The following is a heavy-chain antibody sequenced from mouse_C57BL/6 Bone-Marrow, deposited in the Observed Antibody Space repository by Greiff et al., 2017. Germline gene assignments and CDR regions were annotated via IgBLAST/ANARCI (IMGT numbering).Heavy chain of an antibody. CDR2: ISSGSSTI. Sequence: EVKVEEPGGGLVKPGGSLKLSCAASGFTFSDYGMHWVRQAPEKGLEWVAYISSGSSTIYYADTVKGRFTISRDNAKNTLFLQMTSLRSEDTAMYYCARPRGFAYWGQGTLVTVSA. J-gene: IGHJ3*01. CDR3: ARPRGFAY. CDR1: GFTFSDYG. V-gene: IGHV5-17*01.